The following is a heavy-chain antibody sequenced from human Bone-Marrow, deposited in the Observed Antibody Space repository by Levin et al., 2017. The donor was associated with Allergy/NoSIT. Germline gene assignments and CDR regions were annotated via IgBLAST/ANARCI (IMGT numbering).Heavy chain of an antibody. J-gene: IGHJ3*02. D-gene: IGHD4-17*01. V-gene: IGHV4-61*01. CDR3: ARDHGDSSDAFAI. CDR1: GGSVRGENYY. Sequence: TSSETLSLTCSVSGGSVRGENYYWSWIRQPPGKRLEWIGYISYSGSTTYSPSLESRVTISLGASENQFSLRLSSLTAADTAVYYCARDHGDSSDAFAIWGQGTMVTVSS. CDR2: ISYSGST.